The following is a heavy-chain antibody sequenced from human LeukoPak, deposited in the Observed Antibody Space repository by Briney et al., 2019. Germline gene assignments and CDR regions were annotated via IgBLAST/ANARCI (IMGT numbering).Heavy chain of an antibody. D-gene: IGHD2-8*02. V-gene: IGHV3-74*01. Sequence: GGSLRLSCAASGFSFSSYWMHWVRQAPGKGLVWVSRINSDGSSTSYADSVKGRFTISRDNSKNTLYLQMNNLRVEDTAVYYCVRFYCTGDSDSCYAMDVWGQGTTVTVSS. CDR3: VRFYCTGDSDSCYAMDV. CDR2: INSDGSST. CDR1: GFSFSSYW. J-gene: IGHJ6*02.